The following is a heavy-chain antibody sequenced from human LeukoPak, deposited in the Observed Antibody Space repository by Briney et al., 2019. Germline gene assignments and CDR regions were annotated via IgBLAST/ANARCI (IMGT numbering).Heavy chain of an antibody. D-gene: IGHD3-9*01. CDR3: AKAALDWAFDI. CDR1: GFTFSSYA. CDR2: ISYDGSNK. V-gene: IGHV3-30-3*01. Sequence: GGPLRLSCAASGFTFSSYAMHWVRQAPGKGLEWVAVISYDGSNKYYADSVKGRFTISRDNSKNTLYLQMNSLRAEDTAVYYCAKAALDWAFDIWGQGTMVTVSS. J-gene: IGHJ3*02.